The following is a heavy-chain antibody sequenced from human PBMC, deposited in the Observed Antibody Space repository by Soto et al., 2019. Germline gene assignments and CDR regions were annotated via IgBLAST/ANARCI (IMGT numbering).Heavy chain of an antibody. D-gene: IGHD4-4*01. J-gene: IGHJ4*02. CDR3: ARGDYSNFDY. Sequence: GASVKVSCKASGYTFTGHYMHWVRQAPGQGLEWMGWINPDNGDKNYAKKSQGRVTMTRDTSISTAYMELSRLRSDDTAVFYCARGDYSNFDYWGQGTMVTVSS. CDR1: GYTFTGHY. CDR2: INPDNGDK. V-gene: IGHV1-2*02.